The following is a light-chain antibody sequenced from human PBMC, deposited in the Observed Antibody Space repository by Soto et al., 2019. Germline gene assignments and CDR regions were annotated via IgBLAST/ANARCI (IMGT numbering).Light chain of an antibody. CDR3: CSYAGSYPFV. CDR2: DVD. J-gene: IGLJ1*01. Sequence: QSVLTKPRSVSGSPGQSVTISCTGTSSDVGGYNYVSWYQHHPGKAPKLMIYDVDKRPSGVPGRFSGSKSGNTASLTISGLQAEDEADYYCCSYAGSYPFVFGTGTKVTVL. V-gene: IGLV2-11*01. CDR1: SSDVGGYNY.